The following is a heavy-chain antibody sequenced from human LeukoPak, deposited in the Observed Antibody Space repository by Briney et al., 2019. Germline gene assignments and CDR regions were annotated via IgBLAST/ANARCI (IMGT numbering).Heavy chain of an antibody. J-gene: IGHJ3*02. CDR3: ARWVYYYGSGSYHIAPYDAFDI. D-gene: IGHD3-10*01. Sequence: PSETLSLTCSVSSGSITNYYWNWIRQTPGKGLEWIGYASYSGSTSYNPSLKSRVTMSVDTSKNQFSLKLSSVTAADTAVYYCARWVYYYGSGSYHIAPYDAFDIWGQGTMVTVSS. CDR1: SGSITNYY. V-gene: IGHV4-59*12. CDR2: ASYSGST.